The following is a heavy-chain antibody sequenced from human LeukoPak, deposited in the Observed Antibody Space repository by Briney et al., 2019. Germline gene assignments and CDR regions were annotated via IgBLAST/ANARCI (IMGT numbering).Heavy chain of an antibody. CDR3: ARAVVAAAFEDY. V-gene: IGHV1-69*04. J-gene: IGHJ4*02. D-gene: IGHD2-15*01. Sequence: SVKVSCKASGGTFSSYAISWVRPAPGQGLGWMGRIIPILGIANYAQKFQGRVTITADKSTSTAYMELSSLRSEDTAVYYCARAVVAAAFEDYWGQGTLVTVSS. CDR1: GGTFSSYA. CDR2: IIPILGIA.